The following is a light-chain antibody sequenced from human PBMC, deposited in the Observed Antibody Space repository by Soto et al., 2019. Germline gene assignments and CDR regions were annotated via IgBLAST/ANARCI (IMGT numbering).Light chain of an antibody. CDR2: EVS. Sequence: QSVLTQPTSASGSPGQLVTISCTGTSSDVGGYNYVSWYQQHPGKAPKLMIYEVSKRPSGVPDCFSGSKSGNTASLTVSGLQAEDEADYYCSSYAGSNNLEVFGTGTKVTV. CDR3: SSYAGSNNLEV. CDR1: SSDVGGYNY. V-gene: IGLV2-8*01. J-gene: IGLJ1*01.